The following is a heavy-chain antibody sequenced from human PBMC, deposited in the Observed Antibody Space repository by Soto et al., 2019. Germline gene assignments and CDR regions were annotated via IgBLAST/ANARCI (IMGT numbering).Heavy chain of an antibody. V-gene: IGHV3-48*02. D-gene: IGHD2-21*01. CDR2: ISSSSSAI. CDR1: GFTFGNYR. CDR3: ARDRSIFNWFDP. J-gene: IGHJ5*02. Sequence: PGGSLRLSCAASGFTFGNYRMNWVRQAPGKGLEWISYISSSSSAIYYADSVKGRFTISRDNAKNSLYLQMNSLRDEDTAVYYCARDRSIFNWFDPWGQGTLVTVSS.